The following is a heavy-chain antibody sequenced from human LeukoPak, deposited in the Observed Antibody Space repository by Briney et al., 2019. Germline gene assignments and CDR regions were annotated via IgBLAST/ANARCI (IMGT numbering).Heavy chain of an antibody. CDR2: ISTGSRYI. J-gene: IGHJ5*02. V-gene: IGHV3-21*06. Sequence: GGSLRLSCAASGFTLSNYDMNWVRQAPGKGLERVSSISTGSRYIYYTDSLRGRFTISRDDAKNTLCLQMNSLRAEDTAVYYCARADCSSSTCYLRRSWFDPWGQGTLVTVSS. CDR3: ARADCSSSTCYLRRSWFDP. CDR1: GFTLSNYD. D-gene: IGHD2-2*01.